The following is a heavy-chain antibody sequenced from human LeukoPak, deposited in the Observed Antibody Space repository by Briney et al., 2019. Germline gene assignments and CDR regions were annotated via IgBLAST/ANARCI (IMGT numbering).Heavy chain of an antibody. Sequence: ASVKVSCKASGYTFTSYGISWVRQAPGQGLEWMGWISGYNGKTNYAQKLQGRVTMTTDTPTSTAYMELRSLRSDDTAMYYCARVPIPEVLWFGEEQGGYYYYYMDVWGKGTTVTISS. J-gene: IGHJ6*03. CDR2: ISGYNGKT. V-gene: IGHV1-18*01. D-gene: IGHD3-10*01. CDR1: GYTFTSYG. CDR3: ARVPIPEVLWFGEEQGGYYYYYMDV.